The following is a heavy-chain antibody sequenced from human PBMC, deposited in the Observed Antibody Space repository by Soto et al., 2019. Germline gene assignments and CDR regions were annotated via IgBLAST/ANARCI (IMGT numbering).Heavy chain of an antibody. Sequence: QVQLQESGPGLVKPSQTLSLTCTVSGGSISSGDYYWSWIRQPPGKGLEWIGYIYYSGSTYYNPSLKSRVTIPVATSKNQFSLKLSSVTAADTAVYYCAREGIAAPGTLYYWGQGTLVTVSS. CDR2: IYYSGST. V-gene: IGHV4-30-4*01. J-gene: IGHJ4*02. D-gene: IGHD6-13*01. CDR1: GGSISSGDYY. CDR3: AREGIAAPGTLYY.